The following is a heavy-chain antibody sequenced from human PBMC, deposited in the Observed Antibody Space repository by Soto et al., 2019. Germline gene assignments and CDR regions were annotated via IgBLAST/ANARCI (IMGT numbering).Heavy chain of an antibody. D-gene: IGHD2-21*01. CDR1: GFSLSTTEVG. CDR2: IYWDDDK. V-gene: IGHV2-5*02. Sequence: QITLKESGHAVVKSTQTLTLTCTFSGFSLSTTEVGVGWIRQPPGKAQEWLGIIYWDDDKRYNPLLKTRLTLAKDTSRNQVVLTITYVDTVDTGTYYCARLSYLYLTFACCGPGTQVTVSS. CDR3: ARLSYLYLTFAC. J-gene: IGHJ4*02.